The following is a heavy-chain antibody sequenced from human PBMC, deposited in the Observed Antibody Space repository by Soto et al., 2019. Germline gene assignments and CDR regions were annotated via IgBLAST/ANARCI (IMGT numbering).Heavy chain of an antibody. Sequence: PVGSLRLSCAASGFTLSNYWMHWVRQAPGKGLVWVSHINGDGSSTNYADSVKGRFTISRDNAENTLFLQMNSLRAEDTAVYYCARGGVPASVDYCGQGTLVTVSS. D-gene: IGHD2-2*01. J-gene: IGHJ4*02. CDR1: GFTLSNYW. CDR2: INGDGSST. CDR3: ARGGVPASVDY. V-gene: IGHV3-74*01.